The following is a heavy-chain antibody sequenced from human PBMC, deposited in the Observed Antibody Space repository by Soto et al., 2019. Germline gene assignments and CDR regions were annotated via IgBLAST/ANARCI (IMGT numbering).Heavy chain of an antibody. J-gene: IGHJ4*02. V-gene: IGHV4-30-2*01. CDR3: ARENHVLPGGYFDY. CDR1: GGSISSGGYS. CDR2: IYHSGST. D-gene: IGHD3-10*01. Sequence: QLQLQESGSGLVKPSQTLSLTCAVSGGSISSGGYSWSWIRQPPGKGLEWIGYIYHSGSTYYNPSLQSRVTISVDRSKNQFSLKLSSVTAADTAVYYCARENHVLPGGYFDYWGQGTLVTVSS.